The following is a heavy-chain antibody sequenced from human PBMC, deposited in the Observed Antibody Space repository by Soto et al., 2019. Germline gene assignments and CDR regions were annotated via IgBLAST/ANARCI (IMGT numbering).Heavy chain of an antibody. V-gene: IGHV3-9*01. D-gene: IGHD2-2*01. CDR1: GFTFDDYA. CDR2: ISWNSGSI. CDR3: ARDKTFCSSTSCKGHYYGMDV. J-gene: IGHJ6*02. Sequence: EVQLVESGGGLVQPGRSLRLSCAASGFTFDDYAMHWVRQAPGKGLEWVSGISWNSGSIGYADSVKGRFTISRDNAKNSLYLQMNSLRAEDTALYYCARDKTFCSSTSCKGHYYGMDVWGQGTTVTVSS.